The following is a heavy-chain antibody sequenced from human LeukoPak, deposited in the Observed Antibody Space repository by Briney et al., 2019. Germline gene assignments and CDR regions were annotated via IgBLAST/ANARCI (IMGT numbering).Heavy chain of an antibody. CDR2: IWYDGSNK. J-gene: IGHJ4*02. D-gene: IGHD5-12*01. CDR1: GFTFSSYG. Sequence: PGGSLRLSCAASGFTFSSYGMHWVRQAPGKGLEWVAVIWYDGSNKYYADSVKGRFTISRDNSKNTLYLQMNSLRAEDTAVYYCAKDLDIVATITGNWGQGTLVTVSS. CDR3: AKDLDIVATITGN. V-gene: IGHV3-33*06.